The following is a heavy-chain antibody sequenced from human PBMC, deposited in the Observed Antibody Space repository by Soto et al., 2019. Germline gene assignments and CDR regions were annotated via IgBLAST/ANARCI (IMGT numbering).Heavy chain of an antibody. V-gene: IGHV4-30-2*01. CDR1: GGSISSGGYS. D-gene: IGHD3-22*01. CDR3: ASSKKNYYDSSGYPFDY. Sequence: PSETLSLTCAVSGGSISSGGYSWSWIRQPPGKGLEWIGYIYHSGSTYYNPSLKSRVTISVDRSKNQFSLRLGSVTAADTAVYYCASSKKNYYDSSGYPFDYWGQGTLVTVSS. J-gene: IGHJ4*02. CDR2: IYHSGST.